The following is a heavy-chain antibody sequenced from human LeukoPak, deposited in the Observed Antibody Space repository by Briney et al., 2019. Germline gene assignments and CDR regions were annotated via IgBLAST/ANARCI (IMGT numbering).Heavy chain of an antibody. Sequence: SETLSLTCTVSGGSISSYYWSWIRQPPGKGLEWIGYIYYSGSTNYNPSLKSRVTISVDTSKNRFSLKLSSVTAADTAVYYCARLFYDSSSVDYWGQGTLVTVSS. V-gene: IGHV4-59*01. CDR1: GGSISSYY. J-gene: IGHJ4*02. D-gene: IGHD3-22*01. CDR3: ARLFYDSSSVDY. CDR2: IYYSGST.